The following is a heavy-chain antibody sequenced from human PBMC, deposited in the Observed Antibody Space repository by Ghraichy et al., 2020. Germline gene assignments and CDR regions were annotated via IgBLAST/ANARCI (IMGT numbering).Heavy chain of an antibody. J-gene: IGHJ5*02. CDR1: GFTFSSYE. V-gene: IGHV3-48*03. D-gene: IGHD2-15*01. CDR2: ISSGGSTI. Sequence: GGSLRLSCAASGFTFSSYEMNWVRQAPGKGLEWLSYISSGGSTIYYADSVKGRFTISRDNTKNSLFLQMNSLRAEDMAVYYCARGGSGWSWGQGTLVTVSS. CDR3: ARGGSGWS.